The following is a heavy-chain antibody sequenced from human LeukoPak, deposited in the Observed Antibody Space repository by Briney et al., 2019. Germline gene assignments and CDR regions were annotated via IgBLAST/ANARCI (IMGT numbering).Heavy chain of an antibody. CDR3: AKSSYSIFDY. Sequence: KPSETLSLTCAVSGGSISSNSYYWGRIRQPPGKGLEWNGSIYYSGSTYYNTSLKSRVTISVDTSKNQFSLKLSSVTAADTAVYYCAKSSYSIFDYWGQGTLVTVSS. D-gene: IGHD5-18*01. CDR2: IYYSGST. J-gene: IGHJ4*02. CDR1: GGSISSNSYY. V-gene: IGHV4-39*07.